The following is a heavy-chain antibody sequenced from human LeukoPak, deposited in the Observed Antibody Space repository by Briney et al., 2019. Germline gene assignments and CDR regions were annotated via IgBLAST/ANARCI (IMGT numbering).Heavy chain of an antibody. CDR1: GGSISSYY. V-gene: IGHV4-59*01. CDR3: ARVTAYVMEDYFDY. D-gene: IGHD2-21*01. CDR2: IYYSGST. Sequence: SETLSLTCTVSGGSISSYYWSWIRQPPGKGLEWIGYIYYSGSTNYNPSLKGRVTISVDTSKNQFSLKLSSVTAADTAVYYCARVTAYVMEDYFDYWGKGTMVTVS. J-gene: IGHJ4*02.